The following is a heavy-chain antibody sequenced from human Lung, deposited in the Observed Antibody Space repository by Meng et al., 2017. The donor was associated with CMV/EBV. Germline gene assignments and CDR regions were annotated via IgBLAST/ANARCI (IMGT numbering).Heavy chain of an antibody. D-gene: IGHD3-22*01. CDR2: ICSSGSTI. V-gene: IGHV3-48*03. CDR3: ASYYYDSSGYLDY. Sequence: GGSLRLXCAASGFTFSNYAMSWVRQAPGKGLEWVSYICSSGSTIYYADSVKGRFTIARDNAKNSLYLKMNSLRAEDTAVYYCASYYYDSSGYLDYWGQGTLVTVSS. J-gene: IGHJ4*02. CDR1: GFTFSNYA.